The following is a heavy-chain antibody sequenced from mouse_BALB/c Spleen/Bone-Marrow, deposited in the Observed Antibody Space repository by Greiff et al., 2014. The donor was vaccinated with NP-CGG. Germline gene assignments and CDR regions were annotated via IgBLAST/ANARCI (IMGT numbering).Heavy chain of an antibody. CDR2: IWSDGST. Sequence: VKLMESGPGLVAPSQSLFITCTISGFSLTSYGVHWVRQPPGKGLEWLVVIWSDGSTTYNSALKSRLSISKDNSKSQVFLKMNSLQTDDTAMYYCARRGSFYAMDYWGQGTSVTVSS. CDR1: GFSLTSYG. V-gene: IGHV2-6-1*01. J-gene: IGHJ4*01. CDR3: ARRGSFYAMDY.